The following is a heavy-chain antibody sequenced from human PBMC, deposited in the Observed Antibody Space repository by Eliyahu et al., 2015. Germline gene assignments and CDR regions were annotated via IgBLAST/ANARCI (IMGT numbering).Heavy chain of an antibody. V-gene: IGHV3-15*01. CDR3: SKDNAFNT. CDR1: GFTFSNAW. CDR2: VKSKSVGGTS. Sequence: EVQLVESGXGLVXPGGSLXLXCVAXGFTFSNAWMSWVRQAPGKGLEWVGRVKSKSVGGTSDYGTPVKGRFTISRDDSKNTVYLQMDSLKTEDTAMYYCSKDNAFNTWGQGTMVTVSP. J-gene: IGHJ3*02.